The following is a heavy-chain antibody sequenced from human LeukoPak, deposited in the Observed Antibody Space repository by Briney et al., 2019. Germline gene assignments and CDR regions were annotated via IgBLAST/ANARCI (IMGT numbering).Heavy chain of an antibody. Sequence: SETLSLTCTVSGGSISSGGYYWSWIRQHPGRGPEWIGYIYYSGSTYYNPSLKSRVTISVDTSKNQFSLKLSSVTAADTAVYYCARGGVVPAAISWIDPWGQGTLVTVSS. CDR3: ARGGVVPAAISWIDP. CDR2: IYYSGST. D-gene: IGHD2-2*01. CDR1: GGSISSGGYY. V-gene: IGHV4-31*03. J-gene: IGHJ5*02.